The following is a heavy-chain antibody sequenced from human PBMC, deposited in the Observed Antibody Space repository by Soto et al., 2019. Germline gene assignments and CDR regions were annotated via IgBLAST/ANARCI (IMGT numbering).Heavy chain of an antibody. Sequence: QVQLQESGPGLVKPSQTLSLTCTVSGGSISSGDYYWSWIRQPPGKGLEWIGYIYYSGSTYYNPALKXXVXIXXDTSKNQFSLKLSSVTAADTAVYYCARDNLVYFDYWGQGTLVTVSS. D-gene: IGHD3-9*01. CDR3: ARDNLVYFDY. J-gene: IGHJ4*02. CDR1: GGSISSGDYY. V-gene: IGHV4-30-4*01. CDR2: IYYSGST.